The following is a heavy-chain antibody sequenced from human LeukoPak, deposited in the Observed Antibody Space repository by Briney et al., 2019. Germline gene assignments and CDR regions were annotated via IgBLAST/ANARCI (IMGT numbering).Heavy chain of an antibody. CDR1: GGTFSSYA. CDR2: IIPIFGTA. J-gene: IGHJ4*02. D-gene: IGHD1-26*01. V-gene: IGHV1-69*05. Sequence: ASVKVSCKASGGTFSSYAISWVRQAPGQGLEWMGRIIPIFGTANYAQKFQGRVTITTDESTSTAYRELSSLRSEDTAVYYCARAKGPEFGSYYGDRHPFDYWGQGTLVTVSS. CDR3: ARAKGPEFGSYYGDRHPFDY.